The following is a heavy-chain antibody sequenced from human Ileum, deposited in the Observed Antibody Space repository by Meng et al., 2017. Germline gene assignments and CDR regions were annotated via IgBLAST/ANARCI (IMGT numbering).Heavy chain of an antibody. CDR2: IYYSGST. CDR3: ARENTIFGVVWGSWFDP. CDR1: VSSISSGDYY. V-gene: IGHV4-30-4*01. D-gene: IGHD3-3*01. Sequence: QVQLQESGPGLVKPSQTLSLTCTVSVSSISSGDYYWSWIRQPPGKGLEWIGYIYYSGSTYYNPSLKSRVTISVDTSKNQFSLKLSSVTAADTAVYYCARENTIFGVVWGSWFDPWGQGTLVTVSS. J-gene: IGHJ5*02.